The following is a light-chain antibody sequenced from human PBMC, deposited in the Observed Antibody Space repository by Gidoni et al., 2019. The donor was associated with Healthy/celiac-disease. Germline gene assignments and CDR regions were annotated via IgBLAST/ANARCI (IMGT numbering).Light chain of an antibody. CDR3: QQANSFPIT. Sequence: DIQMTQSPSYVSAAVGDRVTITCRASPGISSWLAWYQQKPGKAPKLLIYAASSLQSGVPSRFRGSGSGTSFTLTISSLQPEAFASYYCQQANSFPITFGQGTRLEIK. V-gene: IGKV1-12*01. J-gene: IGKJ5*01. CDR1: PGISSW. CDR2: AAS.